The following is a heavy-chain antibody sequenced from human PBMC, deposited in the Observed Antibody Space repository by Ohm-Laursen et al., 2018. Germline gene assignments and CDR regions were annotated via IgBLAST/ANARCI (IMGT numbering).Heavy chain of an antibody. D-gene: IGHD4-23*01. V-gene: IGHV3-74*01. CDR1: GFTLSSYD. Sequence: SLRLSCAASGFTLSSYDMNWVRQAPGKGLEWVSRISDDTTSTNYADSVKGRFTISRDNAKNSLSLQMNSLRAEDTALYYCAKGAATVVTSLFDYWGQGTLVTVSS. CDR2: ISDDTTST. J-gene: IGHJ4*02. CDR3: AKGAATVVTSLFDY.